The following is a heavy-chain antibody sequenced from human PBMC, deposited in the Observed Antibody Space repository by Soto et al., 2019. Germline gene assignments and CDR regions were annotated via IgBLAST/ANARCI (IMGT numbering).Heavy chain of an antibody. D-gene: IGHD4-4*01. CDR3: ARDGGVTGMTTMLDS. CDR2: IIPIYGTV. V-gene: IGHV1-69*14. CDR1: GDTFRSNG. J-gene: IGHJ5*01. Sequence: QVQLVQSGTEVTKPGSSVQVSCKVSGDTFRSNGISWVRQVPGQGLDWMGGIIPIYGTVNYALKFLGRVTITADKSTSTAYMELSGLRPEDTGVYYCARDGGVTGMTTMLDSWGQGTVVTVS.